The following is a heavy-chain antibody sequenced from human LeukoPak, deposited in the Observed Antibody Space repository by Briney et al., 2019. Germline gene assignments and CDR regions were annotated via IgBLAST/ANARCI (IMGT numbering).Heavy chain of an antibody. CDR2: ISPSGGST. CDR1: GYTFTSNY. CDR3: ARDRYCSSTSCYEAGDAFDI. J-gene: IGHJ3*02. V-gene: IGHV1-46*01. Sequence: ASVRVSCKAFGYTFTSNYMHWVRQAPGQGPEWMGVISPSGGSTSYAQKFQGRVTMTRDTSTSTVYMELSSLRSEDTAVYYCARDRYCSSTSCYEAGDAFDIWGQGTMVTVSS. D-gene: IGHD2-2*01.